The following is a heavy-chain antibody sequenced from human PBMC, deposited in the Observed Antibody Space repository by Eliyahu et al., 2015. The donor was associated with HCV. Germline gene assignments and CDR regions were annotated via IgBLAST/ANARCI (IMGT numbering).Heavy chain of an antibody. CDR3: ARENGVRLQPERRHTTFDY. CDR1: GFSFGSYG. V-gene: IGHV3-48*02. D-gene: IGHD1-1*01. Sequence: EVQLVESGGGLVQPGGSLRLSCAASGFSFGSYGMNWVRQTPGKGLEWVSYISSSSSTIYYADSVRGRFTISRDNAKNSLYLQMNSLRDEETAMYYCARENGVRLQPERRHTTFDYWGQGTLVTVSS. J-gene: IGHJ4*02. CDR2: ISSSSSTI.